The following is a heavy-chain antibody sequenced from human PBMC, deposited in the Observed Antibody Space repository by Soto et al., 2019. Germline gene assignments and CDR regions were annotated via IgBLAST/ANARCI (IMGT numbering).Heavy chain of an antibody. V-gene: IGHV4-30-4*01. CDR2: IYYSGST. CDR3: ARAGYGSGSYSNY. J-gene: IGHJ4*02. D-gene: IGHD3-10*01. CDR1: GGSISSGDYY. Sequence: PSETLSLTCTVSGGSISSGDYYWSWIRQPPGKGPEWIGYIYYSGSTYYNPSLKSRVTISVDTSKNQFSLKLSSVTAADTAVYYCARAGYGSGSYSNYWGQGTLVTVSS.